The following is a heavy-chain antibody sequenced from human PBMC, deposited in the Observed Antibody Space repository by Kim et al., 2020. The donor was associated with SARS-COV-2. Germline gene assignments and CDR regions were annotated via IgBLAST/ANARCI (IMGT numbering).Heavy chain of an antibody. CDR2: ISYDGSNK. D-gene: IGHD6-19*01. CDR1: GFTFSSYG. CDR3: AKGLTTFEI. Sequence: GGSLRLSCAASGFTFSSYGMHWVRQAPGKGLEWVAVISYDGSNKYYADSVKGRFTISRDNSKNTLYLQMNSLRAEDTAVYYCAKGLTTFEIWGQGTLVTVSS. J-gene: IGHJ4*02. V-gene: IGHV3-30*18.